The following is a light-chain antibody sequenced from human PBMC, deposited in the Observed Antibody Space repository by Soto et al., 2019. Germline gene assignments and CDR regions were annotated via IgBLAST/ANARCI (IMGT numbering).Light chain of an antibody. CDR2: DVS. J-gene: IGLJ1*01. Sequence: QSALTQPASVSGSSGQSITISCTGTSSDVGDYNYVSWYQQHPGKAPKLMIYDVSNRPSGVSNRFSGSKSGNTASLTISGLQAEDEADYYCSSYTSSSTLVVFGTGTKLTVL. CDR3: SSYTSSSTLVV. V-gene: IGLV2-14*01. CDR1: SSDVGDYNY.